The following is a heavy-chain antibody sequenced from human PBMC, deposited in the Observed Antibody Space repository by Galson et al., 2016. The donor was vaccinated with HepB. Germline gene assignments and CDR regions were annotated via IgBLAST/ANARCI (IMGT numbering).Heavy chain of an antibody. CDR1: GFAFTDRG. D-gene: IGHD2-21*02. CDR3: VKAQGGGDCGGTGSLDY. CDR2: IWYDGSIK. V-gene: IGHV3-33*03. Sequence: SLRLSCAASGFAFTDRGFHWVRQAPGKGLEWVSTIWYDGSIKDYAESVKGRFTFSRDNSKHTVYLQMDSLTLEDTAIYFCVKAQGGGDCGGTGSLDYWGQGTLVTVSS. J-gene: IGHJ4*02.